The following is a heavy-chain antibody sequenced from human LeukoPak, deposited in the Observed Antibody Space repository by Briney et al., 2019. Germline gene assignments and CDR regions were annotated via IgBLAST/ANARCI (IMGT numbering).Heavy chain of an antibody. CDR3: ARGRFYDYVWGSYRYHWFDP. V-gene: IGHV4-34*01. J-gene: IGHJ5*02. CDR1: GGSFSGYY. CDR2: INHSGST. Sequence: SETLSVTCAVYGGSFSGYYWSWIRQPPGKGLEWIGEINHSGSTNYNPSLKSRVTISVDTSKNQFSLKLSSVTAADTAVYYCARGRFYDYVWGSYRYHWFDPWGQGTLVTVSS. D-gene: IGHD3-16*02.